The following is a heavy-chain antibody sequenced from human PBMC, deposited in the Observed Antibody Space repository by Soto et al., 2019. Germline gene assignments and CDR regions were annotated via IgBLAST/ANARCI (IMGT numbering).Heavy chain of an antibody. CDR2: IKSKTDGGTT. V-gene: IGHV3-15*01. CDR1: GFTFINAW. Sequence: LRLSCAASGFTFINAWMSWVRQAPGKGLEWVGRIKSKTDGGTTDYAAPVKGRFTISRDDSKNTLYLQMNSLKTEDTAVYYCTTDLGDSSGYRPVWGQGTTVTVSS. D-gene: IGHD3-22*01. J-gene: IGHJ6*02. CDR3: TTDLGDSSGYRPV.